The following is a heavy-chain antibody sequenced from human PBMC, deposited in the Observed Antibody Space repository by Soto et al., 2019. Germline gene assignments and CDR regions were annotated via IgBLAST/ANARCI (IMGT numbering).Heavy chain of an antibody. Sequence: GASVKVSCKASGGTFSSYAISWVRQAPGQGLEWMGGIIPIFGTANYAQKFQGRVTITADESTSTAYMELSSLRSEDTAVYYCARESDVAAAGNFDYWGQGTLVTVSS. V-gene: IGHV1-69*13. CDR1: GGTFSSYA. CDR3: ARESDVAAAGNFDY. J-gene: IGHJ4*02. CDR2: IIPIFGTA. D-gene: IGHD6-13*01.